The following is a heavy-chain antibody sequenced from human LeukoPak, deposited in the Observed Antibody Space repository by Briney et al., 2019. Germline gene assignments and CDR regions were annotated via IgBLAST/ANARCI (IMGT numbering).Heavy chain of an antibody. J-gene: IGHJ4*02. CDR2: ISGSGGST. CDR3: AKLGRNYYDSSGHPEYY. CDR1: GFTFSSYA. Sequence: GGSLRLSCAASGFTFSSYAMSWVRQAPGKGLEWVSAISGSGGSTYYADSVKGRFTISRDNSKNTLYLQMNSLRAEDTAVYYCAKLGRNYYDSSGHPEYYWGQGTLVTVSS. V-gene: IGHV3-23*01. D-gene: IGHD3-22*01.